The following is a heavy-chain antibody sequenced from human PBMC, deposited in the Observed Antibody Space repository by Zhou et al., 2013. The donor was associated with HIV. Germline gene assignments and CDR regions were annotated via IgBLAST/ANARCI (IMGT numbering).Heavy chain of an antibody. Sequence: QVQLVQSGAEVKKPGASVKVSCKASGYTFNNYGITWVRQAPGQGLEWMGWISAYNGDTNYALKLQGRVTMTTHTSTSTAYLELRSLRSDDTAVYYCARDTAMVGGDAFDIWGQGTMVTVSS. V-gene: IGHV1-18*01. CDR1: GYTFNNYG. CDR3: ARDTAMVGGDAFDI. D-gene: IGHD5-18*01. J-gene: IGHJ3*02. CDR2: ISAYNGDT.